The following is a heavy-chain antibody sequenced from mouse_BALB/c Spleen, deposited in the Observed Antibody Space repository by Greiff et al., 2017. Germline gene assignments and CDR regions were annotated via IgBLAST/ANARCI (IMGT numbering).Heavy chain of an antibody. Sequence: EVKLVESGGGLVQPGGSRKLSCAASGFTFSSFGMHWVRQAPEKRLEWVATISDGGSYTYYPDSVKGPFTISRDNAKNNLYLQMSSLKSEDTAMYYCAREGGNYLYYAMDYWGQGTSVTVSS. V-gene: IGHV5-4*02. CDR3: AREGGNYLYYAMDY. J-gene: IGHJ4*01. CDR1: GFTFSSFG. D-gene: IGHD2-1*01. CDR2: ISDGGSYT.